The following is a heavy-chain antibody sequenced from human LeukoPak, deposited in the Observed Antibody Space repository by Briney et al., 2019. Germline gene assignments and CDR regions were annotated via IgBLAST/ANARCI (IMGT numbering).Heavy chain of an antibody. V-gene: IGHV1-24*01. J-gene: IGHJ4*02. D-gene: IGHD6-19*01. CDR1: GYTLTELS. CDR2: FDPEDGET. Sequence: GASVKVSCKVSGYTLTELSMHWVRQAPGKGLEWMGGFDPEDGETIYAQKFQGRVTMTEDTSTDTAYMELSRLRSDDTAVYYCAIVKRQWLAFDSRDQGTLVIVSS. CDR3: AIVKRQWLAFDS.